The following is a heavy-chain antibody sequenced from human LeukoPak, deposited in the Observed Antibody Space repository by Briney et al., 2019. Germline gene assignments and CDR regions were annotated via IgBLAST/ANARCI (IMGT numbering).Heavy chain of an antibody. J-gene: IGHJ4*02. D-gene: IGHD6-13*01. Sequence: WIRQPPGKGLEWIGSIYYSGSTYYNPSLKSRVTISVDTSKNQFSLKLSSVTAADTAVYYCARDGAAVVYWGQGTLVTVSS. CDR2: IYYSGST. V-gene: IGHV4-39*07. CDR3: ARDGAAVVY.